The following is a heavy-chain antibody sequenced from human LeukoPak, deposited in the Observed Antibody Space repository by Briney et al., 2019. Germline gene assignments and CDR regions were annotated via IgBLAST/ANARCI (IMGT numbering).Heavy chain of an antibody. Sequence: PGGSLRLSCAASGFTFSSYGMNWVRQAPGKGLEWVSYISSSSSTIYYADSVKGRFTISRDNAKNSLYLQMNSLRAEDTAVYYCARDRRTMIVVDAFDIWGQGTMVTVSS. D-gene: IGHD3-22*01. CDR2: ISSSSSTI. J-gene: IGHJ3*02. CDR1: GFTFSSYG. CDR3: ARDRRTMIVVDAFDI. V-gene: IGHV3-48*01.